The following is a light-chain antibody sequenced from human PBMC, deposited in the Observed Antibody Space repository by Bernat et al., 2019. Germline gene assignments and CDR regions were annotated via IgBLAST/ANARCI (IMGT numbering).Light chain of an antibody. J-gene: IGLJ3*02. CDR3: AAWDNSLNGYWV. CDR1: SSNIGSNT. Sequence: QSVLTQPPSASGIPGQRVTISCSGSSSNIGSNTVNWYQQLPGTAPRLLMYSVNQRPSGVPDRFSGSKSGTSASLAISGLQSEDEADYYCAAWDNSLNGYWVFGGGTKLTVL. CDR2: SVN. V-gene: IGLV1-44*01.